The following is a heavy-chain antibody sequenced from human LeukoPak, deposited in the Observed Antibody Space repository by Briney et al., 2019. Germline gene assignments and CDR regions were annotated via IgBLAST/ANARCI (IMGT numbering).Heavy chain of an antibody. V-gene: IGHV3-15*04. CDR3: TTNWSGLG. D-gene: IGHD3/OR15-3a*01. CDR2: IDSRFGTGAV. CDR1: GFAFSEAW. Sequence: GGSLRLSYATSGFAFSEAWMSWVRQAPGKGLEWVGNIDSRFGTGAVTYAAHVRGRFTISRDVAKNTLYVQMNSLKTEDTAVYYCTTNWSGLGGGQGTLVTVSS. J-gene: IGHJ4*02.